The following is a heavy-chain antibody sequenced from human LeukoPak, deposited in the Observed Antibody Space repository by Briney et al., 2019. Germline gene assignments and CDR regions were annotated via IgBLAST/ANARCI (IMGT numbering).Heavy chain of an antibody. Sequence: GGSLRLSCAASGFTFSSCGMSWVRQAPGKGLEWVSTISASGYNTYYADSVKGRFTISRDNAKNSLYLQMNSLRAEDTAVYYCARDMNYYDSSGYRIYYYYYMDVWGKGTTVTVSS. D-gene: IGHD3-22*01. J-gene: IGHJ6*03. CDR2: ISASGYNT. V-gene: IGHV3-23*01. CDR1: GFTFSSCG. CDR3: ARDMNYYDSSGYRIYYYYYMDV.